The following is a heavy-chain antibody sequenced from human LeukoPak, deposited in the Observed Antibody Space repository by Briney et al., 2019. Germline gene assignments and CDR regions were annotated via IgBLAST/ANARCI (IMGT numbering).Heavy chain of an antibody. CDR2: IWYDGSNK. V-gene: IGHV3-33*06. CDR1: GFAFSSYG. CDR3: AKGGRNYCDY. J-gene: IGHJ4*02. D-gene: IGHD2-15*01. Sequence: PGRSLRLSCAASGFAFSSYGMHWVRQAPGKGLDWVAVIWYDGSNKYYADSVKGRFTISRDNSKNTLYLQMNSLSAEDTAVYYCAKGGRNYCDYWGQGTLVTVSS.